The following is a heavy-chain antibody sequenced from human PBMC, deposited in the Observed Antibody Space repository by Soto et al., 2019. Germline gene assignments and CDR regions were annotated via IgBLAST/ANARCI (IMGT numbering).Heavy chain of an antibody. V-gene: IGHV4-39*01. D-gene: IGHD2-2*01. Sequence: SETLSLTCTVSGGSISSSSYYWGWIRQPPGKGLEWIGSIYYSGSTYYNPSLKSRVTISVDTSKNQFSLKLSSVTAADTAVYYCARRGLGCSSTSCYLDYYYYGMDVWGQGTTVT. CDR1: GGSISSSSYY. CDR2: IYYSGST. CDR3: ARRGLGCSSTSCYLDYYYYGMDV. J-gene: IGHJ6*02.